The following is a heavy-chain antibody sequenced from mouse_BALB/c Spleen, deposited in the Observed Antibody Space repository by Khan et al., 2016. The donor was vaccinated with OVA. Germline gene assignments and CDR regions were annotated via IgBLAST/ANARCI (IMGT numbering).Heavy chain of an antibody. J-gene: IGHJ2*01. D-gene: IGHD1-1*01. V-gene: IGHV3-2*02. CDR1: GYSITTDYA. CDR2: ISYSGNT. CDR3: TIIYGGDFDY. Sequence: EEGPGLVKPSQSLSLTCTVTGYSITTDYAWNWIRQFPGSKLEWMGHISYSGNTKYNPSLKSRISITRDTSKNQFFLQLKSVTTEDTAISYCTIIYGGDFDYWGQGTTLTVSS.